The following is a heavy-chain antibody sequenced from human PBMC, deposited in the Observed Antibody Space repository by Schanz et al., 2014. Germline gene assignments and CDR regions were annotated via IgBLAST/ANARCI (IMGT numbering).Heavy chain of an antibody. CDR1: GFTFSDYY. D-gene: IGHD3-9*01. Sequence: QVQLVESGGGLVKPGGSLRLSCAASGFTFSDYYMSWIRQAPGKGLEWVSYISSSGSYTNYADSVKGRFTTSRDNSKNTLYLQMNSLRAEDTAVYYCAKDHAGSDILTALGNWGQGTLVTVSS. J-gene: IGHJ4*02. CDR3: AKDHAGSDILTALGN. V-gene: IGHV3-11*05. CDR2: ISSSGSYT.